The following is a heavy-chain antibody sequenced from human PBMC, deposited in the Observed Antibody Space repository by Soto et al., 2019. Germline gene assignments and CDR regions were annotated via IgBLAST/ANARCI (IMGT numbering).Heavy chain of an antibody. Sequence: QVQLVQSGTEVKKPGSSVKVSCKASGGTFRNDPINGVRQAPGLGLEWMGSIFPLTDIPDYAQNFQARLTISADKSTSTAYMELSSLTSDDTAMYFCARGPLVVLNYFESWGQGTLVTVSS. CDR3: ARGPLVVLNYFES. CDR2: IFPLTDIP. CDR1: GGTFRNDP. V-gene: IGHV1-69*02. J-gene: IGHJ4*02.